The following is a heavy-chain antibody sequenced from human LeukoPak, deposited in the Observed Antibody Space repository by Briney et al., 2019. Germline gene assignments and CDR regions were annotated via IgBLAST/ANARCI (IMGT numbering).Heavy chain of an antibody. CDR3: ATTSNGWYRWDY. J-gene: IGHJ4*02. CDR1: GYSLSNYW. D-gene: IGHD6-19*01. Sequence: GESLKISCKGSGYSLSNYWMGWVRQMPVKGLEWMGIIYLSDSTTKYSPSFQGQVTISADKSITTAYLQWSSLKASDTAIYYCATTSNGWYRWDYWGRGTLVTVSS. V-gene: IGHV5-51*01. CDR2: IYLSDSTT.